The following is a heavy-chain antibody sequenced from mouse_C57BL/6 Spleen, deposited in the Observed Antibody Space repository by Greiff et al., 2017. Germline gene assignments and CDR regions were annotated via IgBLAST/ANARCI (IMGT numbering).Heavy chain of an antibody. CDR1: GFTFSSYG. Sequence: EVKLVESGGDLVKPGGSLKLSCAASGFTFSSYGMSWVRQTPDKRLEWVATISSGGSYTYYPDSVKGRFTISRDNAKNTLYLQMSSLKSEDTAMYYCARHEGGYYDYWGQGTTLTVSS. CDR3: ARHEGGYYDY. CDR2: ISSGGSYT. D-gene: IGHD1-1*02. J-gene: IGHJ2*01. V-gene: IGHV5-6*01.